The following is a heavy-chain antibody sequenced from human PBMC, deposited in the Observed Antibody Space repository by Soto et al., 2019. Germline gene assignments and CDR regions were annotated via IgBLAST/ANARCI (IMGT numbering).Heavy chain of an antibody. CDR2: INAGNGNT. D-gene: IGHD4-4*01. Sequence: ASGKVSCKASGYTFTSYAMHWVRQAPGQRLEWMGWINAGNGNTKYSQKFQGRVTITRDTSASTAYMELSSLRSEDTAVYYCASSYSNYALIDYFYYGMDVWGQGTTVTVSS. CDR1: GYTFTSYA. V-gene: IGHV1-3*01. CDR3: ASSYSNYALIDYFYYGMDV. J-gene: IGHJ6*02.